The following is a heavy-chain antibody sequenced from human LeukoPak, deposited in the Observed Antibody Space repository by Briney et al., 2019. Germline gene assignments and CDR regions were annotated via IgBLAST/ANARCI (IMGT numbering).Heavy chain of an antibody. Sequence: PGGSLRLSCAASGFSFSTYAMSWVRQAPGKGLEWVSGISGSGVDTHYVDSVKGRFRISRDNSKNTLYLQLNSLRAEDTAVYYCASGTYRLGDYWGLGTLVTVSS. D-gene: IGHD3-10*01. CDR1: GFSFSTYA. V-gene: IGHV3-23*01. CDR3: ASGTYRLGDY. J-gene: IGHJ4*02. CDR2: ISGSGVDT.